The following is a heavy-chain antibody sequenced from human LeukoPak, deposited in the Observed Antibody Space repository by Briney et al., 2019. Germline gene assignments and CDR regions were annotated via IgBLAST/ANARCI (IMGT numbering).Heavy chain of an antibody. CDR1: GGSLSSGSYY. CDR2: IYTSGST. J-gene: IGHJ3*02. D-gene: IGHD1-1*01. V-gene: IGHV4-61*02. CDR3: ARAGFPAFDI. Sequence: SQTLSLTCTVSGGSLSSGSYYWSWIRQPAGKGLEWIGRIYTSGSTNYNPSLKSRVTISVDTSKNQFSLKLSSVTAADTAVYYCARAGFPAFDIWGQGTMVTVSS.